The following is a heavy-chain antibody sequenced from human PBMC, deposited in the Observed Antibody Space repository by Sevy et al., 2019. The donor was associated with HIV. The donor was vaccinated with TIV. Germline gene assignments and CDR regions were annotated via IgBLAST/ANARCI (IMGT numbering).Heavy chain of an antibody. V-gene: IGHV4-59*08. CDR1: GGSISSYY. Sequence: SETLSLTCTVSGGSISSYYWSWIRQPPGKGLEWIGYIYYSGSTNYNPSLKSRVTISVDTSKNQFSLKLSPVTAADTAVDYCARHGFTSEFWSGYPIYYYYYMDVWGKGTTVTVSS. CDR3: ARHGFTSEFWSGYPIYYYYYMDV. CDR2: IYYSGST. J-gene: IGHJ6*03. D-gene: IGHD3-3*01.